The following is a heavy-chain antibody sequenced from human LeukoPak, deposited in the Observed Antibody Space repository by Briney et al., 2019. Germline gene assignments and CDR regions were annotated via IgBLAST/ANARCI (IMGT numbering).Heavy chain of an antibody. J-gene: IGHJ4*02. D-gene: IGHD1-1*01. CDR3: ARDRPNWNDDLLFDY. V-gene: IGHV1-18*01. CDR1: GYTFTSYG. CDR2: ISAYNGNT. Sequence: ASVKVSCKASGYTFTSYGISWVRQAPGQGLEWMGWISAYNGNTNYAQKLQGRVTMTTDTSTSTAYMELRSLRSDDTAVYYCARDRPNWNDDLLFDYWGQGTLVTVSS.